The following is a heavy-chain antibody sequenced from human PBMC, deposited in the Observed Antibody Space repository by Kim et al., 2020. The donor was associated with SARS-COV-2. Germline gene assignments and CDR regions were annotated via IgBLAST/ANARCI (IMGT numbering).Heavy chain of an antibody. CDR3: ARGPYGDYPD. J-gene: IGHJ4*02. D-gene: IGHD4-17*01. Sequence: RPNYNPARQSRVTIPLDTSKNQFSLKLSSVTAADTAVYYCARGPYGDYPDWGQGTLVTVSS. CDR2: RP. V-gene: IGHV4-34*01.